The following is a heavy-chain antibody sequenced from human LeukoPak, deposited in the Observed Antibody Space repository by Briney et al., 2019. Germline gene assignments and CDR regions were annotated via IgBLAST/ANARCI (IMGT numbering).Heavy chain of an antibody. J-gene: IGHJ4*02. CDR1: GFTFSSYN. CDR2: ISSSRSYI. CDR3: ARFYGDYSALDY. Sequence: GGSLRLSCAASGFTFSSYNTNWVRQAPGKGLEGVSSISSSRSYIYYADSVKGRFTFSRDNAKNILQLQMNSLGPEDTAVYYCARFYGDYSALDYWGQGTLVTVSS. V-gene: IGHV3-21*01. D-gene: IGHD4-17*01.